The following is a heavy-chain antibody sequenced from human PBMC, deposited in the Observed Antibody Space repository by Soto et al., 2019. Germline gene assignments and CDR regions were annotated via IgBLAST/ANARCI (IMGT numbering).Heavy chain of an antibody. CDR2: IYWNDDK. Sequence: VSGPTLVNPTQTLTLTGTFSGFSLTTSGVGVGWIRQPPGKALEWLALIYWNDDKRYSPSLRGRLTITKDTSKNQVVLAMTNMDPVDTATYYCAHHTITPATNWFDPWGLGTLVTVSS. D-gene: IGHD2-2*01. CDR3: AHHTITPATNWFDP. V-gene: IGHV2-5*01. CDR1: GFSLTTSGVG. J-gene: IGHJ5*02.